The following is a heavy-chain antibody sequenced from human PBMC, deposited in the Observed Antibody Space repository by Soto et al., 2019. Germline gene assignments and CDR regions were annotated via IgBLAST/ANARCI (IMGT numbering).Heavy chain of an antibody. D-gene: IGHD1-7*01. CDR2: IWYDGSNK. CDR1: GSIFSGYG. J-gene: IGHJ4*02. CDR3: AREGIGGTAFRGFCDY. Sequence: QEHLVESGGGVVQPGRSLRLSCAASGSIFSGYGMHWVRQAPGKGLEWVAVIWYDGSNKYYADSVKGRFTISRDNSKNMLYLQMYSLRVEDTAIYYCAREGIGGTAFRGFCDYWGQGTLVTVSS. V-gene: IGHV3-33*01.